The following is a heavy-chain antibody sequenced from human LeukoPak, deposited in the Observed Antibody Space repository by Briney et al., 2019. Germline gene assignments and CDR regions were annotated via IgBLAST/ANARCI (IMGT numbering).Heavy chain of an antibody. CDR1: GGSISSSSYY. CDR3: ARPRIAAAGLYYFDY. CDR2: IYYSGST. V-gene: IGHV4-61*05. D-gene: IGHD6-13*01. J-gene: IGHJ4*02. Sequence: SETLSLTCTVSGGSISSSSYYWGWIRQPPGKGLEWIGYIYYSGSTNYNPSLKSRVTISVDTSKNQFSLKLSSVTAADTAVYYCARPRIAAAGLYYFDYWGQGTLVTVSS.